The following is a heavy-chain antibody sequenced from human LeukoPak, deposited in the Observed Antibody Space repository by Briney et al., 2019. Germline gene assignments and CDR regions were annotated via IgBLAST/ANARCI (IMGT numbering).Heavy chain of an antibody. CDR2: IIPIFGTA. J-gene: IGHJ3*02. V-gene: IGHV1-69*13. D-gene: IGHD2-21*02. Sequence: ASVKVSCKASGGTFSSYAISWVRQAPGQGLEWMGGIIPIFGTANYAQKFQGRVTITADESTSTAYMELSSLRSEDTAVYYGAREMVTRSTFDIWGQGTMVTVSS. CDR1: GGTFSSYA. CDR3: AREMVTRSTFDI.